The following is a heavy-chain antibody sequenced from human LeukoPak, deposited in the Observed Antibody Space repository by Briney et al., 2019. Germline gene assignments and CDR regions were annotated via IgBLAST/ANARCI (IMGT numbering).Heavy chain of an antibody. V-gene: IGHV3-7*05. J-gene: IGHJ4*02. D-gene: IGHD1-26*01. Sequence: TGGSLRLSCAASGFIFSYFLMSWVRQAPGKGLEWVANINLDGTEKHYVDSVKGRFTISRDNARKSLYLQMNSLRAEDTAVYYCARDNVGATPFDYWGQGTLVTVSS. CDR2: INLDGTEK. CDR1: GFIFSYFL. CDR3: ARDNVGATPFDY.